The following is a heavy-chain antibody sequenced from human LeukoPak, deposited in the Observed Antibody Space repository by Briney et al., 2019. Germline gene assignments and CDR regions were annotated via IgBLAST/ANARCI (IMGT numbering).Heavy chain of an antibody. V-gene: IGHV3-74*01. CDR1: GFTFSSYW. D-gene: IGHD2-2*02. J-gene: IGHJ4*02. CDR3: ARVRYCSRTSCYIYFEY. Sequence: GGSLRLSCVASGFTFSSYWMHWVRQAPGKGLVWVSHINIDGSSTDYADSVKGRFTISRDNAKNTLYLQLNSLRAEDTAVYYCARVRYCSRTSCYIYFEYWGQGTLVTVSS. CDR2: INIDGSST.